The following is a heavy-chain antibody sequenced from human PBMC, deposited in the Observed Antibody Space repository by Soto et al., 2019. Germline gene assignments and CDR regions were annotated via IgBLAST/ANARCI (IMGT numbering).Heavy chain of an antibody. CDR3: AIVPAPSNWFDP. V-gene: IGHV4-39*01. CDR2: FFIGGST. J-gene: IGHJ5*02. D-gene: IGHD2-2*01. CDR1: GGSISSATYY. Sequence: PSETLSLTCTVSGGSISSATYYWGWRRQPPGKGLEWIASFFIGGSTYYNPSLKSRVTISVDTSKNQFSLKLSSVTAADTAVYYCAIVPAPSNWFDPWGQGTLVTVSS.